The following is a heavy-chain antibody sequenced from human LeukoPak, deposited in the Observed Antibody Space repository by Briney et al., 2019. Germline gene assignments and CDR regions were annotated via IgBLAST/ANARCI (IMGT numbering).Heavy chain of an antibody. CDR3: ARGPGSGTYWAFDY. CDR1: GGSISSYN. D-gene: IGHD1-26*01. CDR2: IYYSGTT. V-gene: IGHV4-59*01. Sequence: SETLSFTCTVSGGSISSYNWSWIRQPPGKGLEWIGYIYYSGTTSYNPSLKSRVTISVDTSKNQFSLKLSSVTAGDTAVYYCARGPGSGTYWAFDYWGQGTLVTVSS. J-gene: IGHJ4*02.